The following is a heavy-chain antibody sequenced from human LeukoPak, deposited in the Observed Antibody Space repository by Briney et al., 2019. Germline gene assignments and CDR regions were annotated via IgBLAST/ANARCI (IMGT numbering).Heavy chain of an antibody. CDR3: ARGSRPWTFDY. V-gene: IGHV6-1*01. D-gene: IGHD1-26*01. Sequence: SQTLSLTCAISGDSVSSNSAAWNWLRQSPSRGPEWLGRTYYRSKWYNDYAVSVKSRITINPDTSKNQFSLQLNSVTSEDTAVYYCARGSRPWTFDYWGQGTLVTVTS. J-gene: IGHJ4*02. CDR1: GDSVSSNSAA. CDR2: TYYRSKWYN.